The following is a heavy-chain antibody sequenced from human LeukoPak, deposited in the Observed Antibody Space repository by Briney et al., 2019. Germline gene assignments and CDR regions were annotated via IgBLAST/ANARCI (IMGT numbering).Heavy chain of an antibody. J-gene: IGHJ3*02. CDR3: ATQVSMKSVAGNDAFDI. Sequence: PGGSLRLSCAASGFTFSSYWMSWVRQAPGKGLEWVANIKQDGSEKYYVDSVKGRFTISRDNSKNTLYLQMNSLRAEDTAVYYCATQVSMKSVAGNDAFDIWGQGTMVTVSS. CDR1: GFTFSSYW. CDR2: IKQDGSEK. V-gene: IGHV3-7*03. D-gene: IGHD6-19*01.